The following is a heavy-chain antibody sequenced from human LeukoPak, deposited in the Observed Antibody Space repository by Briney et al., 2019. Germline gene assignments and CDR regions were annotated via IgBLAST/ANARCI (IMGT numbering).Heavy chain of an antibody. CDR3: AVTWGSGSQYDY. CDR2: IYYSGST. CDR1: GGSISSGDYY. J-gene: IGHJ4*02. Sequence: SQTLSLTCTVSGGSISSGDYYWSWIRQPPGKGLEWIGYIYYSGSTNYNPSLKSRVTISVDTSKNQFSLKLSSVTAADTAVYYCAVTWGSGSQYDYWGQGTLVTVSS. D-gene: IGHD3-10*01. V-gene: IGHV4-30-4*01.